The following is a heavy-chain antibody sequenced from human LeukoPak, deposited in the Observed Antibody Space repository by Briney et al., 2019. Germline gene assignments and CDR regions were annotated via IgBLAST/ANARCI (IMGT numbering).Heavy chain of an antibody. CDR1: GFTFSTYA. D-gene: IGHD6-13*01. CDR3: AKGLDNNSWYGFDI. Sequence: PGGSLRLSCAASGFTFSTYAMSWVRQAPGKGLEWVSTISGSGGHTYYADSVQGRFTISRDNSKNTLYLQMHSLRAEDTALYFCAKGLDNNSWYGFDIWAQGTMVTVSS. J-gene: IGHJ3*02. V-gene: IGHV3-23*01. CDR2: ISGSGGHT.